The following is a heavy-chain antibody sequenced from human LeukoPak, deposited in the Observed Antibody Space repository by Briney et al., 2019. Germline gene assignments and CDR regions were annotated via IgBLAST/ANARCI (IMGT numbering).Heavy chain of an antibody. Sequence: ASVKVSCKASGYTFTGYYMHWVRQAPGQGLEWMGWINPNSGGTNYAQKFQGRVTMTRDTSISTAYMELSRLRSDDTAVYYCARDQTDDYLGDYYMDVWGKGTTVTVS. D-gene: IGHD5-12*01. V-gene: IGHV1-2*02. CDR1: GYTFTGYY. CDR2: INPNSGGT. CDR3: ARDQTDDYLGDYYMDV. J-gene: IGHJ6*03.